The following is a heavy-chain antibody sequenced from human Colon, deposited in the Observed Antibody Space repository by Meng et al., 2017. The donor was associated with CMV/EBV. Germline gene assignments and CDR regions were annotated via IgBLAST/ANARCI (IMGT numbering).Heavy chain of an antibody. V-gene: IGHV3-7*01. CDR3: ARDSKGITIFGVVRPYYYGMDV. D-gene: IGHD3-3*01. CDR2: IKQDGSET. Sequence: GRSLRLSCETSGFTFNSYGMHWVRQAPGKGLEWVANIKQDGSETYYVDSVKGRFTISRDNAKNSLYLQMNSLSAEDTAVYSCARDSKGITIFGVVRPYYYGMDVWGQGTTVTVSS. J-gene: IGHJ6*02. CDR1: GFTFNSYG.